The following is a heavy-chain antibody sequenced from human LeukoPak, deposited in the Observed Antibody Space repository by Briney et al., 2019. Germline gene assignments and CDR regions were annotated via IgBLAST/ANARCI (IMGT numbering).Heavy chain of an antibody. J-gene: IGHJ5*02. CDR2: ISWNSGSI. Sequence: PGRSLRLSCAASGFTFDDYAMHWVRHAPGKGLEWVSGISWNSGSIGYADSVKGRFTISRDNAKNSLYLQMNSLRAEDTALYYCAKGGSPYCSSTGCLGNWFDPWGQGTLVTVSS. CDR3: AKGGSPYCSSTGCLGNWFDP. CDR1: GFTFDDYA. D-gene: IGHD2-2*01. V-gene: IGHV3-9*01.